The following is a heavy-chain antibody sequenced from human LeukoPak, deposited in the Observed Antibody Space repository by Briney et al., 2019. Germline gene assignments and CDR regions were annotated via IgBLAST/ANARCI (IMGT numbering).Heavy chain of an antibody. J-gene: IGHJ4*02. V-gene: IGHV1-69*13. Sequence: GASVTVSCKASGGTFSSYAISWVRQAPGQGLEWMGGIIPIFGTANYAQKFQGRVTITADESTSTAYMELSSLRSEDTAVYYCSGSLDYGGYYYDSIDYWGQGTLVTVSS. CDR2: IIPIFGTA. CDR3: SGSLDYGGYYYDSIDY. CDR1: GGTFSSYA. D-gene: IGHD3-22*01.